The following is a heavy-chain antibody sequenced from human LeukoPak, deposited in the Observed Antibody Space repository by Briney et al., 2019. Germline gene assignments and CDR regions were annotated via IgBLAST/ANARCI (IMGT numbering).Heavy chain of an antibody. CDR1: GYTFTSYY. Sequence: ASVKVSCKASGYTFTSYYMHWVRQAPGQGLEWMGIINPSGGSTSYAQKFQGRVTMIRDMSTSTVYMELSSLRSEDTAVYYCARDHSSSWYSDYYYYYYMDVWGKGTTVTVSS. J-gene: IGHJ6*03. V-gene: IGHV1-46*01. CDR2: INPSGGST. CDR3: ARDHSSSWYSDYYYYYYMDV. D-gene: IGHD6-13*01.